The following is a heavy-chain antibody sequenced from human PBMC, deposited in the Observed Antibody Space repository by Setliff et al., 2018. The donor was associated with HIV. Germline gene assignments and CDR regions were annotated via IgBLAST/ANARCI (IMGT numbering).Heavy chain of an antibody. D-gene: IGHD6-13*01. CDR1: GYSFSSYY. Sequence: ASVKVSCKAPGYSFSSYYVHWVRQAPGQGLEWMGIVNPRGGKANYAQRFHGRLTVTTDTSTSTVYMELRLLTSDDTAIYYCAREGHVATPGSSEFDPWGQGTLVTVSS. CDR3: AREGHVATPGSSEFDP. V-gene: IGHV1-46*01. CDR2: VNPRGGKA. J-gene: IGHJ5*02.